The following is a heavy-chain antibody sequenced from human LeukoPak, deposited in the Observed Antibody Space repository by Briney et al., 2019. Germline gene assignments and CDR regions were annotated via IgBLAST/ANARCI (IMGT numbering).Heavy chain of an antibody. Sequence: SETLSLTCAVYGQSFSGDYCSSIRRPPGKGLGWIGEINHSGSTNYHPSLKSRVAISVDPSKNQFSLRLSSVTAADTAVYYCARITIFPPVYYYYGMDVWGQGTTVTVS. D-gene: IGHD3-9*01. CDR1: GQSFSGDY. V-gene: IGHV4-34*01. CDR2: INHSGST. CDR3: ARITIFPPVYYYYGMDV. J-gene: IGHJ6*02.